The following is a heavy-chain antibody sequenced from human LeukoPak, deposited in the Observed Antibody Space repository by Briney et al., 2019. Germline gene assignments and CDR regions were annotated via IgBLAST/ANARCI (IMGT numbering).Heavy chain of an antibody. D-gene: IGHD3-16*01. V-gene: IGHV3-21*04. CDR1: GFTFSSYS. Sequence: GGSLRLSCAASGFTFSSYSMNWVRQAPGKGLEWVSTMSGSGGNIYYAESVKGRFTISRDNAKNSLYLQMSNLRAEDTAVYFCARGGGLDVWGQGATVTVSS. CDR3: ARGGGLDV. J-gene: IGHJ6*02. CDR2: MSGSGGNI.